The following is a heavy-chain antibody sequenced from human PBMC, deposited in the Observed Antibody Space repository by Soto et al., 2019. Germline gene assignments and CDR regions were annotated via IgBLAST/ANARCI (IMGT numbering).Heavy chain of an antibody. V-gene: IGHV1-69*19. CDR2: IIPIFGTA. J-gene: IGHJ5*02. CDR1: GGTFSSYA. CDR3: ARGREGGIVVVTSFDP. D-gene: IGHD2-21*02. Sequence: QVQLVQSGAEVKKPGSSVKVSCKASGGTFSSYAISWVRQAPGQGLEWMGGIIPIFGTANYAQKFQGRVTITADESTSTAYMELISLRPEDSAVYYCARGREGGIVVVTSFDPWGQGTLVTVSS.